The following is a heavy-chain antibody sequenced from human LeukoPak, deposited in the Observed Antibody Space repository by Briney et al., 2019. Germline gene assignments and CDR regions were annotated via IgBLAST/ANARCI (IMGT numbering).Heavy chain of an antibody. CDR2: INHSGST. D-gene: IGHD3-10*01. Sequence: SETLSLTCAVYGGSFSGYYWSWSRQPPGKGLEWIGEINHSGSTNYNPSLKSRVTISVATSKNHFSLKLSSVTAADTAVYYCVKRGGSGSYYYMDVWGKGTTVTVSS. CDR1: GGSFSGYY. CDR3: VKRGGSGSYYYMDV. J-gene: IGHJ6*03. V-gene: IGHV4-34*01.